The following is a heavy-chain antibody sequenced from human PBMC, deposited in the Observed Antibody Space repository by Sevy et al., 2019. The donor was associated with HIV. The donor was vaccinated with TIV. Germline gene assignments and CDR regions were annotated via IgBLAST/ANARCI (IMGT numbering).Heavy chain of an antibody. V-gene: IGHV3-33*01. CDR2: IWYDGSNK. D-gene: IGHD3-3*01. Sequence: GGSLRLSCAASGFTFSSYGMHWVRQAPGKGLEWVAVIWYDGSNKYYADSVKDRFTISRDNSKNTLYLQMNSLRAEDTAVYYCARGYYDLGGAFDIWGQGTMVTVSS. CDR1: GFTFSSYG. CDR3: ARGYYDLGGAFDI. J-gene: IGHJ3*02.